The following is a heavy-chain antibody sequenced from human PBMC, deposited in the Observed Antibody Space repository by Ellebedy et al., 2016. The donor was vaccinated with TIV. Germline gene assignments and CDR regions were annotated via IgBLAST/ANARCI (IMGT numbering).Heavy chain of an antibody. Sequence: LRLSCTVSGCSISSGGYYWNWIRQRPGKGLEWLGYISYSGSTYYNPSLKSRITISVHTSKNQFSLKLSSVTAADTAVDYCARDHFWFGESPTSGYFDLWGRGTLVTVSS. J-gene: IGHJ2*01. CDR1: GCSISSGGYY. V-gene: IGHV4-31*03. CDR2: ISYSGST. CDR3: ARDHFWFGESPTSGYFDL. D-gene: IGHD3-10*01.